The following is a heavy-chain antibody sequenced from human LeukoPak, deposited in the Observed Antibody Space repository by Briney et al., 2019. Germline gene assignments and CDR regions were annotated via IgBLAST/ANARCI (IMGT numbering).Heavy chain of an antibody. D-gene: IGHD2-2*01. V-gene: IGHV4-39*01. CDR1: GGSISSSSHY. CDR2: MYYSGGT. J-gene: IGHJ4*02. Sequence: PSETLSLTCTVSGGSISSSSHYWGWIRQPPGKGLEWIGSMYYSGGTYYNPSLKSRVTISIDTPKNQFSLKLNSVTAADTAVYYCARLVRYCSTNGCYPFDYWGQGTLVTVSS. CDR3: ARLVRYCSTNGCYPFDY.